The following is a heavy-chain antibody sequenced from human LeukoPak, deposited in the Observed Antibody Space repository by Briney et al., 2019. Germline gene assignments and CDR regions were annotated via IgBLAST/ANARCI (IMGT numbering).Heavy chain of an antibody. Sequence: SETLSLTCTVSGGSISSYYWSWIRQPPGKGLEWIGYIYYSGSTNYNPSLKSRVTISVDTSKNQFSLKLGSVTAADTAVYYCASRPVYSYGYGGWFDPWGQGTLVTVSS. CDR2: IYYSGST. CDR1: GGSISSYY. V-gene: IGHV4-59*01. D-gene: IGHD5-18*01. J-gene: IGHJ5*02. CDR3: ASRPVYSYGYGGWFDP.